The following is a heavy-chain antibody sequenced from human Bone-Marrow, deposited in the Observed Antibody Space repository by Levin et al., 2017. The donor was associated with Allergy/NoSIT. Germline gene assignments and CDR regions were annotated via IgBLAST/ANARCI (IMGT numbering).Heavy chain of an antibody. CDR1: GFTFTNYA. CDR2: LSSDGTNE. J-gene: IGHJ4*02. V-gene: IGHV3-30-3*01. Sequence: GGSPRLSCATSGFTFTNYAVHWVRQAPGKGLEWVGILSSDGTNERYSSSVKGRFSISRDNSKKTVDLQLNSLQTEDTAVYSCARGTGSGSYLIDYWGQGTLVTVSS. D-gene: IGHD3-10*01. CDR3: ARGTGSGSYLIDY.